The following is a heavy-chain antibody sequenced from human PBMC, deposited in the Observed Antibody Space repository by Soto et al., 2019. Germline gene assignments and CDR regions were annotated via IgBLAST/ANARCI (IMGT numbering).Heavy chain of an antibody. CDR2: IGFAGDT. J-gene: IGHJ5*02. CDR1: GFIVSNFD. Sequence: GGSLRRSCGASGFIVSNFDMHWVRQTTEKGLEWVSGIGFAGDTNYSGSVKGRFTISRENAKNSLFLQMNSLRVGDTAVYYCVRGLPGGFDPWGQGTLVTVSS. CDR3: VRGLPGGFDP. V-gene: IGHV3-13*01. D-gene: IGHD3-10*01.